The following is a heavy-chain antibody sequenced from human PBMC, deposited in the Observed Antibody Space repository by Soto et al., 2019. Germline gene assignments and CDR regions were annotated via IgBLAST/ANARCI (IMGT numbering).Heavy chain of an antibody. D-gene: IGHD3-3*01. V-gene: IGHV4-59*01. CDR3: ARDLGLSDYYYGMDV. J-gene: IGHJ6*02. CDR2: IYYSGST. CDR1: GGSISSYY. Sequence: QVQLQESGPGLVKPSETLSLTCTVSGGSISSYYWSWIRQPPGKGLEWIGYIYYSGSTNYNPSLKSRVTISVDTSKIQFSLKLSSETAADTAVYYCARDLGLSDYYYGMDVWGQGTTVTVSS.